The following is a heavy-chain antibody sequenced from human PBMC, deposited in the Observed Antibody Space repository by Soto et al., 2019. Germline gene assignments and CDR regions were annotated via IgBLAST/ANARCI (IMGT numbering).Heavy chain of an antibody. CDR2: IKHAGNF. Sequence: SETLSLSCAAYGASFSGYYWTWVRQPLGKGLERIGGIKHAGNFNCDPSVKRRVSISIGTFKNPFSLNLTSVTAAATAVYYCARAPQWPSGVGFDTWGQGALVTVSS. D-gene: IGHD6-19*01. CDR3: ARAPQWPSGVGFDT. CDR1: GASFSGYY. J-gene: IGHJ5*02. V-gene: IGHV4-34*01.